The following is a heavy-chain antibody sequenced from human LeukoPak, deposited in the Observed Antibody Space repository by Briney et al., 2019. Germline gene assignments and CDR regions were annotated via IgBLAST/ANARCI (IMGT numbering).Heavy chain of an antibody. CDR3: TSRLRGSVSGSY. Sequence: GGSLRLSCAASGFTFSSYAMSWVRQAPGQGLEWVSGISDNGGSTSYADSVKGRFTISRDNSKNTVYLQVNSLRAEDTAVYYCTSRLRGSVSGSYWGQGTLVTVSS. V-gene: IGHV3-23*01. CDR1: GFTFSSYA. D-gene: IGHD3-10*01. J-gene: IGHJ4*02. CDR2: ISDNGGST.